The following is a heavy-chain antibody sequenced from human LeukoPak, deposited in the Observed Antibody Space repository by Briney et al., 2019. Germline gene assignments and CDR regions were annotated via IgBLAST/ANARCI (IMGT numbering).Heavy chain of an antibody. J-gene: IGHJ4*02. V-gene: IGHV4-59*11. Sequence: PSETLSLTCTVSGGSISSHYWSWIRQPPGKGLEWIGYVHYSGRTNYNPSLKSRVTISEDTSKNQFSLKLSSVTAADTAVYYCARADCTDGVCYKFYFDFWGQGTLVTVSS. CDR2: VHYSGRT. CDR1: GGSISSHY. CDR3: ARADCTDGVCYKFYFDF. D-gene: IGHD2-8*01.